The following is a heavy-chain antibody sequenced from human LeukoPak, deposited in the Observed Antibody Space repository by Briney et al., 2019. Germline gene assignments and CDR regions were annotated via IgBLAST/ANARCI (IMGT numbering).Heavy chain of an antibody. CDR3: ARDQWLAPDY. D-gene: IGHD6-19*01. CDR1: GFTFSSYS. J-gene: IGHJ4*02. Sequence: GGSLRLSCAASGFTFSSYSMNWVRQAPGKGLEWVSSISSSSSYIYYANSVKGRLTISRDNAKNSLYLQMNSLRAEDTAVYYCARDQWLAPDYWGQGTLVTVSS. V-gene: IGHV3-21*01. CDR2: ISSSSSYI.